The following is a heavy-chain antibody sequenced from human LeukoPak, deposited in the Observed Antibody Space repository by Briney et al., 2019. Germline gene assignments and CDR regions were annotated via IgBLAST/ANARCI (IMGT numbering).Heavy chain of an antibody. CDR2: IYYSVST. Sequence: SETLSLTCTVSGGSISSYYWSWIRQPPGKGLEWIGYIYYSVSTNYNPSLKSRVTISVDTSKNQFSLKLSSVTAADTAVYYCARSRSGYSYGYVDYWGQGTLVTVSS. J-gene: IGHJ4*02. V-gene: IGHV4-59*01. CDR1: GGSISSYY. CDR3: ARSRSGYSYGYVDY. D-gene: IGHD5-18*01.